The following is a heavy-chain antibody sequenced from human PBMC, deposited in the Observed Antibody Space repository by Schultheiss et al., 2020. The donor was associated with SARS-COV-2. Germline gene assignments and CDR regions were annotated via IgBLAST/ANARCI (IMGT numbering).Heavy chain of an antibody. D-gene: IGHD1-1*01. CDR3: ARVTTGTLGYNWFDP. CDR2: MNPNSGGT. Sequence: ASVKVSCKASGYTFTSYGISWVRQATGQGLEWMGWMNPNSGGTNYAQKFQGWVTMTRDTSISTAYMELSSVTAADTAVYYCARVTTGTLGYNWFDPWGQGTLVTVSS. CDR1: GYTFTSYG. J-gene: IGHJ5*02. V-gene: IGHV1-2*04.